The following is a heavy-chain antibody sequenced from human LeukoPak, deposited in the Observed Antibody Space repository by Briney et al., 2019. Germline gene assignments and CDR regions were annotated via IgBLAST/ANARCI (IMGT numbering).Heavy chain of an antibody. Sequence: SQTLSLTCAISGDTVSGNSGAWIWIRQSPSRGLEWLGRTYYMSKWFHEYAVSVKGRITISPDTANNQFSLHLSSVTTDDTGVYYCARALDRYYFDFWGQGTLVTVSS. V-gene: IGHV6-1*01. CDR1: GDTVSGNSGA. CDR2: TYYMSKWFH. CDR3: ARALDRYYFDF. D-gene: IGHD1-1*01. J-gene: IGHJ4*02.